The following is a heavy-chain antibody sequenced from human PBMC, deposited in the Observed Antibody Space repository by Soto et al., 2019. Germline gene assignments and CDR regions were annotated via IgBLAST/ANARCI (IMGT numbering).Heavy chain of an antibody. CDR2: ISSSSSYI. J-gene: IGHJ6*02. Sequence: GGSLRLSCAASGFTFSSYSMNWVRQAPGKGLEWVSSISSSSSYIYYADSVKGRFTISRDNAKNSLYLQMNSLRAEDTAVYYCASYVVVPAANPHYYYGMDVWGQGTTVTVSS. V-gene: IGHV3-21*01. D-gene: IGHD2-2*01. CDR1: GFTFSSYS. CDR3: ASYVVVPAANPHYYYGMDV.